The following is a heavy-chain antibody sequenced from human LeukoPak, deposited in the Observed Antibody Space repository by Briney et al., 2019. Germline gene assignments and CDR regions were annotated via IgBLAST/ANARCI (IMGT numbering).Heavy chain of an antibody. CDR1: LDSTTSNF. V-gene: IGHV4-4*02. J-gene: IGHJ4*02. Sequence: PSETLSLTCTVSLDSTTSNFWSWVRQPPGIGLEWIGENHRSGSINYNPSLQSRVTISIDRSKNQIALELSSVTAADTAVYYCAREIVGGFNPGAYWGQGTLVTVSS. CDR2: NHRSGSI. CDR3: AREIVGGFNPGAY. D-gene: IGHD1-14*01.